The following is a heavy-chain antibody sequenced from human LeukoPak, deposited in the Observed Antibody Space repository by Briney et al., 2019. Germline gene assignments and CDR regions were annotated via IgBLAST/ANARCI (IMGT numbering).Heavy chain of an antibody. J-gene: IGHJ6*02. Sequence: PGGSLRLSCAASGFTFSNYAMTWVRQAPGKGLEWVSGISGSGGNTYYADSVKGRFTISRDNSKNTLYLQMNSLRAEDTAVYYCAKPYRYCSGGSCQSTISYYYYYGMDVWGQGTTVTVSS. CDR2: ISGSGGNT. CDR3: AKPYRYCSGGSCQSTISYYYYYGMDV. V-gene: IGHV3-23*01. CDR1: GFTFSNYA. D-gene: IGHD2-15*01.